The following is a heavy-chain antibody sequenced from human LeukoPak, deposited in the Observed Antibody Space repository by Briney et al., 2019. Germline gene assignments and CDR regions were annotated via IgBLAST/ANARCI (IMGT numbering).Heavy chain of an antibody. Sequence: KSSETLSLTCTVSGYSISSGYYWGWIRQPPGKGLEWIGSIYHSGSTNYNPSLKSRVTISVDTSKNQFSLKLSSVTAADTAVFYCASLTTADAFDIWGQGTMVTVSS. V-gene: IGHV4-38-2*02. D-gene: IGHD3-22*01. J-gene: IGHJ3*02. CDR2: IYHSGST. CDR3: ASLTTADAFDI. CDR1: GYSISSGYY.